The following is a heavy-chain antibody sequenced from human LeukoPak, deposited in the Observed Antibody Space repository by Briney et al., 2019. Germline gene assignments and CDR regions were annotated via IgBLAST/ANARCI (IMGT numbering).Heavy chain of an antibody. CDR1: GFTFSTYW. Sequence: PGGSLRLSCVGSGFTFSTYWMAWVCQAPGKGLEWVANIKGDESARHQADSVKGRFTISRDNAQNSVYLQMSSLRGEDTAVYYCARGVGGTLDYWGQGTLVTVSS. CDR2: IKGDESAR. CDR3: ARGVGGTLDY. V-gene: IGHV3-7*01. J-gene: IGHJ4*02.